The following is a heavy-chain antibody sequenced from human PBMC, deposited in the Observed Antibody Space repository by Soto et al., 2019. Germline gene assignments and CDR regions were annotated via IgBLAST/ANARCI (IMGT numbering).Heavy chain of an antibody. CDR3: ARDCLSIRSGGSCYSD. Sequence: QVQLVQSGAEVKKPGSSVKVSCKASGGTFSSYAISWVRQAPGQGLEWMGGIIPIFGTANYAQKFQGRVTISADESTSTAYMELSSLRSEDTAVYYCARDCLSIRSGGSCYSDWGQGTLVTVSS. CDR2: IIPIFGTA. CDR1: GGTFSSYA. D-gene: IGHD2-15*01. V-gene: IGHV1-69*01. J-gene: IGHJ4*02.